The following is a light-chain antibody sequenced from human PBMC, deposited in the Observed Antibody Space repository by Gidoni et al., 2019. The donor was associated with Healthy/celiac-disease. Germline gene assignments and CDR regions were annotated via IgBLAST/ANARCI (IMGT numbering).Light chain of an antibody. Sequence: DIQMTQSPSTLSASVGDRVTITCRASQSISSWLAWYQQKPGKAPKLLIYKASSLESGVPSRFSGSGYGTEFTLTISSLQADDFATYYCQQYNSYSRGTFGQGTKVEIK. V-gene: IGKV1-5*03. CDR2: KAS. J-gene: IGKJ1*01. CDR1: QSISSW. CDR3: QQYNSYSRGT.